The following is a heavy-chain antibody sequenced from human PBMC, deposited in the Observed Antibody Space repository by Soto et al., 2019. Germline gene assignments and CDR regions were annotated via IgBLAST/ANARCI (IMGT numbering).Heavy chain of an antibody. D-gene: IGHD3-3*01. J-gene: IGHJ5*02. CDR1: GGSISSGGYS. V-gene: IGHV4-30-2*01. CDR3: ASLFRDFWSGYYIDP. CDR2: IYHSGST. Sequence: PSETLSLTCAVSGGSISSGGYSWSWIRQPPGKGLEWIGYIYHSGSTYYNPSLKSRVTISVDRSKNQFSLKLSSVTAADTAVYYCASLFRDFWSGYYIDPWGQGTLVPVSS.